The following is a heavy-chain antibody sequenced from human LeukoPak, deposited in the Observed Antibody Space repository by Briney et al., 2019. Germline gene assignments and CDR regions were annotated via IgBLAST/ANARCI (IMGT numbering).Heavy chain of an antibody. V-gene: IGHV3-23*01. J-gene: IGHJ5*02. D-gene: IGHD6-13*01. CDR1: GFTFSSYA. CDR3: AKAHRSSSPNWFDP. CDR2: ISGSGGST. Sequence: GGSLRLSCAGSGFTFSSYAMSWVRQAPGKGLEWVSAISGSGGSTYYADSVKGRFTISRDNSKNTLYLQVNSLRAEDTAVYYCAKAHRSSSPNWFDPWGQGTLVTVSS.